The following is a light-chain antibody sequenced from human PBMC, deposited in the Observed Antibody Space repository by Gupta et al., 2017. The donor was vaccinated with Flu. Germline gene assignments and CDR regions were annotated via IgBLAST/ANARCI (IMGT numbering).Light chain of an antibody. CDR2: GAS. Sequence: DFQMTQSLSSLSASVGDSVIITCRASQSVGNSLGWYQQKPEKAPKSLIYGASSLQDGVPSRFSGSGFGTEFTLTISSLQPEDFGTYYCRQYREYPITFGQGTRLEIK. V-gene: IGKV1D-16*01. CDR3: RQYREYPIT. CDR1: QSVGNS. J-gene: IGKJ5*01.